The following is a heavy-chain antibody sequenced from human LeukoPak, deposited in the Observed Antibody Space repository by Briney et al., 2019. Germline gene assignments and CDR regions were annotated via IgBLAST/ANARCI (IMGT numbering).Heavy chain of an antibody. CDR2: ISGSGGST. D-gene: IGHD3-9*01. V-gene: IGHV3-23*01. Sequence: GGSLRLSCAASGFTFSSYGMSWVRQAPGKGLGWVSAISGSGGSTYYADSVKGRFTISRDNSKNTLYLQMNSLRAEDTAVYYCAKDRDDILTGYYYFDYWGQGTLVTVSS. J-gene: IGHJ4*02. CDR3: AKDRDDILTGYYYFDY. CDR1: GFTFSSYG.